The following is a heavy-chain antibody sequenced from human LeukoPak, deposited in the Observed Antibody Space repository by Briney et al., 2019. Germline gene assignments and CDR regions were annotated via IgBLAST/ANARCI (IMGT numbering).Heavy chain of an antibody. V-gene: IGHV4-31*03. Sequence: SETLSLTCTVSGGSISSGDYYWSWIRQHPGKGLEWIGFIYYSGRTYYNPSLKSRVTISLHTSKNQFSLELISVTAADTALYYRARARGDCSSASCSLRGWFDPWGQGTLVTVSS. CDR1: GGSISSGDYY. J-gene: IGHJ5*02. D-gene: IGHD2-2*01. CDR2: IYYSGRT. CDR3: ARARGDCSSASCSLRGWFDP.